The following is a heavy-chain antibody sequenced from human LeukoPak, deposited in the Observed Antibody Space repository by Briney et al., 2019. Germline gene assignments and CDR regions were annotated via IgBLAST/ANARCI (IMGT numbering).Heavy chain of an antibody. CDR3: AKDLVRGVNWFDP. CDR2: IRYDGSNK. J-gene: IGHJ5*02. D-gene: IGHD3-10*01. Sequence: GGSLRLSCAASGFTFSSYGMHWVRQAPGKGLEWVAFIRYDGSNKYYADSVKGRFTISRDNSKNTLYLQMNSLRAEDTAVYYCAKDLVRGVNWFDPWGQGTLVTVSS. V-gene: IGHV3-30*02. CDR1: GFTFSSYG.